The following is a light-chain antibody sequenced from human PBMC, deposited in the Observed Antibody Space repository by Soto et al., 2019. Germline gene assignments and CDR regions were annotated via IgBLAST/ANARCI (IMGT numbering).Light chain of an antibody. CDR3: GSWDSSLSAYV. Sequence: QSVMTQPPSVSAAPGQKVTISCSGSSSNIGGNSVSWYQQLPGIAPKLLIYDDDKRPSGIPDRFSGSKSGTSATLGITGFQTGDEADYYCGSWDSSLSAYVFATGTKVTVL. CDR1: SSNIGGNS. CDR2: DDD. J-gene: IGLJ1*01. V-gene: IGLV1-51*01.